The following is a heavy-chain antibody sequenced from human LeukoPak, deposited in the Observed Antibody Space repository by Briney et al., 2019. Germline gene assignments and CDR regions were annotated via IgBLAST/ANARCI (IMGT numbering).Heavy chain of an antibody. CDR1: GFTFSRSW. J-gene: IGHJ4*02. V-gene: IGHV3-7*01. D-gene: IGHD6-19*01. CDR2: IKEDGSEK. CDR3: ARDSSGRD. Sequence: PGGSLRLSCVVSGFTFSRSWMSWVRQAPGKGLEWVANIKEDGSEKYYVDSVKGRFTISRDNAKNSLYLQMNSLRAEDTAVYYCARDSSGRDWGQGTLVTVSS.